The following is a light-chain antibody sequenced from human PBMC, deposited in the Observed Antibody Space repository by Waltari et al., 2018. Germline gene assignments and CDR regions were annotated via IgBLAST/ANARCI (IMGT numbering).Light chain of an antibody. CDR1: SSDVGGYQS. V-gene: IGLV2-14*03. J-gene: IGLJ3*02. CDR2: DVS. Sequence: QSALTQPASVSGSPGQSITIPCTGTSSDVGGYQSVSWYQPHPGKAPKLIIYDVSTRPSGTSNRFSGSKSGNTASLTISGLQAEDEADYYCNSYTSSRTWVFGGGTKLTVL. CDR3: NSYTSSRTWV.